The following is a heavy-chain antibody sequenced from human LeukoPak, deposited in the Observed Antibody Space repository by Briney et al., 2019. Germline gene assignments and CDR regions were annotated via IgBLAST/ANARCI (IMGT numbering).Heavy chain of an antibody. D-gene: IGHD3-3*01. J-gene: IGHJ6*02. CDR3: AIQHYDFWSGYLNYYYYYGMDV. CDR2: INPSGGST. V-gene: IGHV1-46*01. Sequence: ASVKVSCKASGYTFTSYYMHWVRQAPGQGLEWMGIINPSGGSTSYAQKFQGRVTMTRDTSTSTAYMELSSLRSEDTAVYYCAIQHYDFWSGYLNYYYYYGMDVWGQGTTVTVSS. CDR1: GYTFTSYY.